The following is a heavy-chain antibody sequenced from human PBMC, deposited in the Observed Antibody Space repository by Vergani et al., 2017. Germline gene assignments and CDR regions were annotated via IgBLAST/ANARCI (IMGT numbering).Heavy chain of an antibody. V-gene: IGHV3-7*01. CDR1: GFTFSSYW. J-gene: IGHJ4*02. CDR3: ASFPWDRDWYSSSPIDY. D-gene: IGHD6-13*01. Sequence: EVQLVESGGGLVQPGGSLRLSCAASGFTFSSYWMSWVRQAPGKGLEWVANIKQDGSEKYYVDSVKGRFTISRDNAKNSLYLQMNSLRAEDTAVYYCASFPWDRDWYSSSPIDYWGQGTLVTVSS. CDR2: IKQDGSEK.